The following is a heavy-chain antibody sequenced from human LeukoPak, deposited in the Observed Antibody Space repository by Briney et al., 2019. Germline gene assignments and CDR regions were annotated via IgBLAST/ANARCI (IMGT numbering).Heavy chain of an antibody. D-gene: IGHD2-2*01. J-gene: IGHJ6*04. CDR3: ARGNIYCSSTSCLGDYGMDV. Sequence: GGSLRLSCAASGFTFSSYWMHWVRQAPGKGLVWVSRINSDGSSTSYADSVKGRFTISRDNAKNTLYLQMNSLRAEDTAVYYCARGNIYCSSTSCLGDYGMDVWGKGTTVTVSS. CDR1: GFTFSSYW. CDR2: INSDGSST. V-gene: IGHV3-74*01.